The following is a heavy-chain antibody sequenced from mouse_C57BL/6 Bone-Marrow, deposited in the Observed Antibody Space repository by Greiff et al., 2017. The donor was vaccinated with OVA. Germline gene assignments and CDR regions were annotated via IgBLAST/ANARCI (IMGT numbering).Heavy chain of an antibody. CDR2: IDPSDSYT. Sequence: QVQLQQSGAELVRPGTSVKLSCKASGYTFTSYWMHWVKQRPGQGLEWIGVIDPSDSYTNYNQKFKGKATLTVDTSSSTAYMQLSSLTSEDSAVYYCARGDYDGLYYFDYWGQGTTLTVSS. D-gene: IGHD2-4*01. CDR1: GYTFTSYW. CDR3: ARGDYDGLYYFDY. V-gene: IGHV1-59*01. J-gene: IGHJ2*01.